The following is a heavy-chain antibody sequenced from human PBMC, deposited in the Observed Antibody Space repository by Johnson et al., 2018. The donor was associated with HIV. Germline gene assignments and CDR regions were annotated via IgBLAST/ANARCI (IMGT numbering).Heavy chain of an antibody. CDR1: GFTFSSYW. J-gene: IGHJ3*02. CDR3: ARACRDGYTCDAFDI. D-gene: IGHD5-24*01. Sequence: VQLVESGGGLVQPGGSLRLSCAASGFTFSSYWMSWVRQAPGKGLEWVANIKQDGSEKYYVDSVKGRFIISRDNAKNSLYLQMNSLRAEDTAVYYCARACRDGYTCDAFDIWGQGTMVTVSS. CDR2: IKQDGSEK. V-gene: IGHV3-7*01.